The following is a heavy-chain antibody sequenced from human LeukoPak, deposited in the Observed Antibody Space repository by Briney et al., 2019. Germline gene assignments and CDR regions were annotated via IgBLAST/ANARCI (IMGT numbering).Heavy chain of an antibody. Sequence: PSGTLSLTCTVSGGSISTYFWHWIRQPPGKGLEWIGYIYYSGSTNYNPSLKSRVTISVDTSKNQFSLKLSSVTAADTAVYYCARTNIVATIWFDYWGQGTLVTVSS. V-gene: IGHV4-59*01. CDR3: ARTNIVATIWFDY. CDR2: IYYSGST. D-gene: IGHD5-12*01. J-gene: IGHJ4*02. CDR1: GGSISTYF.